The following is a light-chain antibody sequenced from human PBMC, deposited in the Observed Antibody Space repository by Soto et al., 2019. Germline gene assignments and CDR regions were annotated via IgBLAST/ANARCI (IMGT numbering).Light chain of an antibody. J-gene: IGLJ2*01. CDR2: EVN. CDR1: SSDVGGYNY. V-gene: IGLV2-14*01. CDR3: SSYSSSSTLV. Sequence: QSVLTQPASVSGSPGQSITISCTGTSSDVGGYNYVSWYQQDPGKAPKLMIYEVNNRPSGVSNRFSGSKSGNTASLTISGLQAEDEADYYCSSYSSSSTLVFGGGTKVTVL.